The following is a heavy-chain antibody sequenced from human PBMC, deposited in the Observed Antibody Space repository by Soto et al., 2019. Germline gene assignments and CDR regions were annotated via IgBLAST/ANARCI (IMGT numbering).Heavy chain of an antibody. CDR1: VFTIRIYP. J-gene: IGHJ4*02. V-gene: IGHV3-23*01. CDR2: ISSSGRNT. D-gene: IGHD5-18*01. CDR3: AQDKYVDTAIVNFEY. Sequence: WVSXRLSCSASVFTIRIYPVSWFRHAPGKGLEWVSAISSSGRNTYYADSVKGRFSISRDNSKNTLYLPMNRLRAEDTAVYYCAQDKYVDTAIVNFEYWGPATLV.